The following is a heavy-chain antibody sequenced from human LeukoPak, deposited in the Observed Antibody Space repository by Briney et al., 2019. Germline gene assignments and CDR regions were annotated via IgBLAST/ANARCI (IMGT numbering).Heavy chain of an antibody. J-gene: IGHJ4*02. D-gene: IGHD6-13*01. CDR2: ISAYNGNT. CDR1: GGTFSSYA. CDR3: ARVRRSIGSSWYWDSTH. Sequence: ASVKVSCKASGGTFSSYAISWVRQAPGQGLEWMGWISAYNGNTNYAQKFQGRVTMTTDTSTSTAYMELRSLRSDDTAVYYCARVRRSIGSSWYWDSTHWGQGTLVTVSS. V-gene: IGHV1-18*01.